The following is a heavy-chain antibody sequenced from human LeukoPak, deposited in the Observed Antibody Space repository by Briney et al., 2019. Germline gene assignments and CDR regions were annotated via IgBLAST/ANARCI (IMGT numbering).Heavy chain of an antibody. CDR3: VKDYQVGNSPTFGDY. CDR2: LIENGATT. J-gene: IGHJ4*02. D-gene: IGHD2/OR15-2a*01. CDR1: GFTFSSYA. Sequence: GGSLRLSCAASGFTFSSYAMSWVRRAPGKGLEWVSGLIENGATTYYADSVKGRFTISRDNSRNTMYLQMNNLRVEDTAVYYCVKDYQVGNSPTFGDYWGQGNLVTISS. V-gene: IGHV3-23*01.